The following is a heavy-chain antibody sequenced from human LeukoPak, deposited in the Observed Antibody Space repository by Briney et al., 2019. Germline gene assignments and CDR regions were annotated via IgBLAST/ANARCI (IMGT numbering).Heavy chain of an antibody. Sequence: GASVKLSCKASGYTFTGYYMHWVRQAPGPGLEWTGWINPNSGGTNYAQKFQGKVTMTRDTSISTAYMELSRLRSDDTAVYYCARDCSGGSCYWGQGTLVTVSS. V-gene: IGHV1-2*02. CDR3: ARDCSGGSCY. CDR2: INPNSGGT. J-gene: IGHJ4*02. D-gene: IGHD2-15*01. CDR1: GYTFTGYY.